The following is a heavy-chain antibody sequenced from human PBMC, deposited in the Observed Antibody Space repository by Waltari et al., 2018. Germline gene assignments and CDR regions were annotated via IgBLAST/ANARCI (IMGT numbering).Heavy chain of an antibody. J-gene: IGHJ3*02. Sequence: QVRLVQSGAEVKKPGASVKVSCTASGYTFTSYGISWVRQAPGQGLEWMGWISAYNGNTNYAQKLQGRVTMTTDTSTSTAYMELRSLRSDDTAVYYCARDSDSSGWYGGAFDIWGQGTMVTVSS. CDR2: ISAYNGNT. V-gene: IGHV1-18*04. CDR1: GYTFTSYG. D-gene: IGHD6-19*01. CDR3: ARDSDSSGWYGGAFDI.